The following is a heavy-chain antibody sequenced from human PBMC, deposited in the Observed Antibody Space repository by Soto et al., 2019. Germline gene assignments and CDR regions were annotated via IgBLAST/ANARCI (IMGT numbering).Heavy chain of an antibody. CDR1: GFTFSSYS. CDR2: IGTRSDV. CDR3: AREETAWPLAYGLDV. J-gene: IGHJ6*02. Sequence: GGSLRLCCAASGFTFSSYSIHWVRQAPGKGLEWVSSIGTRSDVYYADSVKGRFTISRDNAKNSMALQMNSLRAEDTGVYYCAREETAWPLAYGLDVWGQGTTVTVSS. D-gene: IGHD2-21*02. V-gene: IGHV3-21*01.